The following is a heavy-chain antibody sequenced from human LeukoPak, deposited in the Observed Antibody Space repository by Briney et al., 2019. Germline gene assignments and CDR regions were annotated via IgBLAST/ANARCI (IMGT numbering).Heavy chain of an antibody. CDR1: GGSFSGYF. Sequence: PPETLSLTCAVFGGSFSGYFWGWIRQPPGRGLEWIGEINHSGSTNYNPSLKSRVTMSVDTSKNQFSLRLNSVTAADTSVYYCARREDGYKNPFDYWGQGTLVTVSS. V-gene: IGHV4-34*01. CDR2: INHSGST. CDR3: ARREDGYKNPFDY. D-gene: IGHD5-24*01. J-gene: IGHJ4*02.